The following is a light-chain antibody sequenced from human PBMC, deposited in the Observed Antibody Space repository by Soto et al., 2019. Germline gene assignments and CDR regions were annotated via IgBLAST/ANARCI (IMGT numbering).Light chain of an antibody. Sequence: QSALTQPASVSGSPGQSITISCTGTSSDVGGYNYVSWYQQHPGKAPKLMIYDVSNRPSGVSNHFSGSKSGNTASLTISGLQAEDEADYYCSSYTSSSPVVFGGGTPLTVL. CDR2: DVS. CDR1: SSDVGGYNY. V-gene: IGLV2-14*01. J-gene: IGLJ2*01. CDR3: SSYTSSSPVV.